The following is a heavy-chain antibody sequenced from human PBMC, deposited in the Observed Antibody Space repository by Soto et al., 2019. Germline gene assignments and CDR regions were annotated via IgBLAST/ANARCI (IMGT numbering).Heavy chain of an antibody. V-gene: IGHV4-4*07. CDR2: IYTSASI. Sequence: SETLSLTCSVSGADINTYSWTWIRQPAGKGLEWIGRIYTSASINYNPSLKGRVTLSVDTSTNQVSLRLASVTAADTAVYYCARQSGYWATYYFDYWGQGTLVTVSS. J-gene: IGHJ4*02. CDR1: GADINTYS. CDR3: ARQSGYWATYYFDY. D-gene: IGHD3-22*01.